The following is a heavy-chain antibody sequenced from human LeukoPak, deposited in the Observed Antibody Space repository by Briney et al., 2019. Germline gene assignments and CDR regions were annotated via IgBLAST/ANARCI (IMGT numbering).Heavy chain of an antibody. J-gene: IGHJ3*02. CDR2: MTDSGGRT. D-gene: IGHD4-17*01. Sequence: GGSLRLSCAASGFTFRSCGMSWVRQAPGKGLEWVPGMTDSGGRTYYADSVKGRFTMSRDNSKNTLYLQMNSLRAEDTAVYYCAKANYGDYVLDAFDIWGQGTMVTVSS. V-gene: IGHV3-23*01. CDR1: GFTFRSCG. CDR3: AKANYGDYVLDAFDI.